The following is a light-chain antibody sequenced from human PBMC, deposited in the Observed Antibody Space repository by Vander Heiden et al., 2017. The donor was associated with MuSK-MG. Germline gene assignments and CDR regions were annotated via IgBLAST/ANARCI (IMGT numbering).Light chain of an antibody. CDR2: DAS. CDR1: QDISNY. Sequence: IQMTQSPSSLSASVGERVTITCQASQDISNYLNWYQQKPGKAPKLLIYDASNWETGVPSRFSGSGSGTDFTFTISSLQPEDIATYYCQQYDNLPLTFGGGTKVEIK. CDR3: QQYDNLPLT. V-gene: IGKV1-33*01. J-gene: IGKJ4*01.